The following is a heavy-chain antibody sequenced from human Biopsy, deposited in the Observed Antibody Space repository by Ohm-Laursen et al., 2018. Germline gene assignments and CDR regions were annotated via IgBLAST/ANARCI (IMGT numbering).Heavy chain of an antibody. V-gene: IGHV4-4*07. CDR2: IYTSGIT. CDR1: GGSLSSYS. Sequence: TLSLTCTVSGGSLSSYSWSWIRQPAGKGLEWIGQIYTSGITNYNPSLKSRVTMSVDTSKNKFSLRVGSVTAADTAVYYCARDRDRRGWFDPWGQGTLVTVSS. D-gene: IGHD1-14*01. J-gene: IGHJ5*02. CDR3: ARDRDRRGWFDP.